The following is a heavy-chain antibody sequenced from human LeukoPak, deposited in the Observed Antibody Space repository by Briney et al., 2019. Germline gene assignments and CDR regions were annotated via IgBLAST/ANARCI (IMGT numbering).Heavy chain of an antibody. CDR1: GFTFSSYA. CDR3: AKPRRGSYMYYGMDV. J-gene: IGHJ6*02. CDR2: ISGSGGST. V-gene: IGHV3-23*01. Sequence: GGSLRLSCAASGFTFSSYAMSWVRQAPGKGLEWVSAISGSGGSTYYADSVKGRFTISRDNSKNTLYLQMNSLRAEDTAVYYCAKPRRGSYMYYGMDVWGQGTTVTVSS. D-gene: IGHD6-19*01.